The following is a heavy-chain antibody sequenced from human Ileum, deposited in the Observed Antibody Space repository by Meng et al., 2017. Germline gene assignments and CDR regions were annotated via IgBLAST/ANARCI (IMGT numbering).Heavy chain of an antibody. V-gene: IGHV1-69*13. CDR3: ARAWSIEGATRVGYYYYYGMDV. CDR2: IIPIFGTA. D-gene: IGHD1-26*01. CDR1: GGTFSSYA. J-gene: IGHJ6*02. Sequence: SVKVSCKASGGTFSSYAISWVRQAPGQGLEWMGGIIPIFGTANYAQKFQGRVTITADESTSTAYMELSSLRSEDTAVYYCARAWSIEGATRVGYYYYYGMDVWGQGTMVTVSS.